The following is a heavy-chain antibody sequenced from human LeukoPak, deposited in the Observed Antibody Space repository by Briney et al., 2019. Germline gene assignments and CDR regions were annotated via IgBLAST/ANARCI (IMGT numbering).Heavy chain of an antibody. CDR2: ISAYNGNT. CDR3: ARDPGDGYSYYYYYGMDV. J-gene: IGHJ6*02. CDR1: GYTFTSYG. Sequence: ASVKVSCKASGYTFTSYGISWVRQAPGQGLEWMGWISAYNGNTNYAQKLQGRVTMTTDTSTSTAYMELRSLRSDDTAVYYCARDPGDGYSYYYYYGMDVWGQGTTVTVSS. D-gene: IGHD5-24*01. V-gene: IGHV1-18*01.